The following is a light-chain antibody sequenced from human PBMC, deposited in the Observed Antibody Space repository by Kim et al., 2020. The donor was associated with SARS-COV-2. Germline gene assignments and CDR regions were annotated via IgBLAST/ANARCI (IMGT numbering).Light chain of an antibody. Sequence: EIVMTQSPATLSVSPGERATLSCRATQSVSSNLAWYQQKPGQAPRIVIYGASTRATGIPARFSGSGSGTEFTLTISSLQSEDFAIYYCQRYNNWPWTFGQGTKVDIK. CDR2: GAS. V-gene: IGKV3-15*01. CDR3: QRYNNWPWT. CDR1: QSVSSN. J-gene: IGKJ1*01.